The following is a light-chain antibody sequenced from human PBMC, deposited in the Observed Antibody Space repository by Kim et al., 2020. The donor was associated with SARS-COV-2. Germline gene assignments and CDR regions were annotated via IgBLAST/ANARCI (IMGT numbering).Light chain of an antibody. CDR1: NSDGGSYNL. V-gene: IGLV2-23*02. CDR2: EVS. J-gene: IGLJ2*01. CDR3: CSYAGSSTHVV. Sequence: QSITISCTGTNSDGGSYNLGSWYQQHPGKAPKLMIYEVSKRPSGVSNRFSGSKSGNTASLTISGLQAEDEADYYCCSYAGSSTHVVFGGGTKLTVL.